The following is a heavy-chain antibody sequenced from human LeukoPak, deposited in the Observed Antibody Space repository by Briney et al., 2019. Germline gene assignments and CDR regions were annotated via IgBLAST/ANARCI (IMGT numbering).Heavy chain of an antibody. CDR2: ISWNSGSI. CDR1: GFTFDDYA. V-gene: IGHV3-9*01. CDR3: AKDISGSGRRTRFDY. D-gene: IGHD2-15*01. J-gene: IGHJ4*02. Sequence: PGRSLRLSCAASGFTFDDYAMHWVRQAPGKGREWVSGISWNSGSIGYADSVKGRFTISRDNAKNSLYLQMNSLRAEDTALYYCAKDISGSGRRTRFDYWGQGNLVTVSS.